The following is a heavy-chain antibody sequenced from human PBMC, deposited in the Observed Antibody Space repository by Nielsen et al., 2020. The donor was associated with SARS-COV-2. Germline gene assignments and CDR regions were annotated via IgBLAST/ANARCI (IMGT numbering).Heavy chain of an antibody. CDR1: GGSISTGSHY. CDR2: IFYRGNT. J-gene: IGHJ4*02. D-gene: IGHD5-24*01. CDR3: VRIDMATISVDY. V-gene: IGHV4-61*01. Sequence: LETLSLTCIVSGGSISTGSHYWSWIRQPPGKGLEWIGYIFYRGNTNYNPPLKSRVTISVDTSKNQFSLKVNSVTAADTAVYYCVRIDMATISVDYWGRGTLVTVSS.